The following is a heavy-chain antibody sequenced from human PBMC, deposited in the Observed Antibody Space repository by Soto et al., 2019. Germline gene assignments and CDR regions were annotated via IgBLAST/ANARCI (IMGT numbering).Heavy chain of an antibody. CDR1: GGSISSGDYY. Sequence: PSETLSLTCTVSGGSISSGDYYWSWIRQPPGKGLEWIGYIYYSGSTYYNPSLKSRVTISVDTSKNQFSLKLSSVTAADTAVYYCASSKEVRFLEWTHFDYWGQGTLVTVSS. J-gene: IGHJ4*02. D-gene: IGHD3-3*01. V-gene: IGHV4-30-4*01. CDR3: ASSKEVRFLEWTHFDY. CDR2: IYYSGST.